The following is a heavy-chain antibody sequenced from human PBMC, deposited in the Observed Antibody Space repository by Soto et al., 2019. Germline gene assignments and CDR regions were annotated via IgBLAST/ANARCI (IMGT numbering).Heavy chain of an antibody. CDR1: GGTFSSYT. Sequence: PGSXVKVSCKASGGTFSSYTISWVRQAPGXGLEWMGXIIPILGIANYAQKFQGRVTITADKSTSTAYMELSSLRSEDTAVYYCAREVVEMATITRTRYFDLWGRGTLVTVSS. D-gene: IGHD5-12*01. V-gene: IGHV1-69*04. CDR3: AREVVEMATITRTRYFDL. J-gene: IGHJ2*01. CDR2: IIPILGIA.